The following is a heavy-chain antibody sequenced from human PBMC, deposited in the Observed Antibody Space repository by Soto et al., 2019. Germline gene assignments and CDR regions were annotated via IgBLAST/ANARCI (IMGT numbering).Heavy chain of an antibody. CDR3: VRVGIVARPY. CDR2: ISSDGATI. D-gene: IGHD2-21*01. J-gene: IGHJ4*02. CDR1: GLTFSKFE. V-gene: IGHV3-48*03. Sequence: GGSLRLSCEVSGLTFSKFEMTWVRQAPGQGLEWVSSISSDGATIYYADSVKGRFTISRDNDKNLLYLQMNSLKGEDTATYYCVRVGIVARPYWGQGTPVTVSS.